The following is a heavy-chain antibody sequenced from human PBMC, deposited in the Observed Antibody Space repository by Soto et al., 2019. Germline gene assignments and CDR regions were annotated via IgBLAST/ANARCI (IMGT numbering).Heavy chain of an antibody. CDR2: IYATGTT. J-gene: IGHJ5*02. D-gene: IGHD1-1*01. V-gene: IGHV4-4*07. CDR3: VRDGTKTLRDWFEP. CDR1: GASISGFY. Sequence: SETLSLTCTVSGASISGFYWSWIRKSAGKGLEWIGRIYATGTTDYNPSLKSRVMMSVDTSKKQFSLKLRSVTAADTAVYYCVRDGTKTLRDWFEPWGQGIAVTVPA.